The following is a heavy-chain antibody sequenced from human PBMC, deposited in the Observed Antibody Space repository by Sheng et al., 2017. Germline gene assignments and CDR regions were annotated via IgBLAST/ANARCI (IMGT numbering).Heavy chain of an antibody. J-gene: IGHJ4*02. CDR2: IRSKANSYAT. CDR1: GFTFSGSA. D-gene: IGHD2-2*01. CDR3: TSPCWGSTSCHDY. V-gene: IGHV3-73*02. Sequence: EVQLVESGGGLVQPGGSLKLSCAASGFTFSGSAMHWVRQASGKGLEWVGRIRSKANSYATAYAASVKGRFTISRDDSKNTAYLQMNSLKTEDTAVYYCTSPCWGSTSCHDYWGQGTLVTVSS.